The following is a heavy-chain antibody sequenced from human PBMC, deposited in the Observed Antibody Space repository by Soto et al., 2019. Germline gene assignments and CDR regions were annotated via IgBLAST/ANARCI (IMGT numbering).Heavy chain of an antibody. V-gene: IGHV4-30-4*01. Sequence: SETLSLTCTVSGGSISSGDYYWSWIRQPPGKGLEWIGYIYYSGSTYYNPSLKSRDTISVDTSKNQFSLKLSSVTAADTAVYYCARMKAFWSGQADYWGQGTLVTVS. D-gene: IGHD3-3*01. CDR2: IYYSGST. CDR1: GGSISSGDYY. CDR3: ARMKAFWSGQADY. J-gene: IGHJ4*02.